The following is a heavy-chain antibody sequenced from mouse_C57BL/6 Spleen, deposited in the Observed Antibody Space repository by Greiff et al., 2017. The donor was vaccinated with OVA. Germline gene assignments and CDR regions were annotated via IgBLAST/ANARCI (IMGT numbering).Heavy chain of an antibody. V-gene: IGHV1-69*01. J-gene: IGHJ1*03. Sequence: QQSCKASGYTFTSYWMHWVKQRPGQGLEWIGEIDPSDSYTNYNQKFKGKSTLTVDKSSSTAYMQLSSLTSEDSAVYYCARATVVAHWYFDVWGTGTTVTVSS. CDR1: GYTFTSYW. CDR2: IDPSDSYT. CDR3: ARATVVAHWYFDV. D-gene: IGHD1-1*01.